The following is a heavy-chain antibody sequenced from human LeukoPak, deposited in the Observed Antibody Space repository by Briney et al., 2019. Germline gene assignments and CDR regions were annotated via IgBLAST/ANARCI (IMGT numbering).Heavy chain of an antibody. Sequence: PGGSLRLSCAASGFTFSSYSMTWVRQAPGKGLEWVSSISSSSSYIYYADSVKGRFTISRDNAKNSLYLQMNSLRAEDTAVYYCARAQQQLVQGDGFDYWGQGTLVTVSS. CDR3: ARAQQQLVQGDGFDY. V-gene: IGHV3-21*01. CDR2: ISSSSSYI. CDR1: GFTFSSYS. J-gene: IGHJ4*02. D-gene: IGHD6-13*01.